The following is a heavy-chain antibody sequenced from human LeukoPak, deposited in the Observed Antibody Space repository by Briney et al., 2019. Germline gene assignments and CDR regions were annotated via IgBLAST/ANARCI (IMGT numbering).Heavy chain of an antibody. J-gene: IGHJ4*02. CDR1: GYTLTGYY. CDR3: ARSAGLSHFDY. V-gene: IGHV1-2*02. D-gene: IGHD6-13*01. Sequence: ASVKVSCKASGYTLTGYYVHWVRQAPGQGLEWMGWINPKNGGTNYAQKFQDRVTMTRDTSISAAYMVLSRLRSDDTAVYYCARSAGLSHFDYWGQGTLVTVSS. CDR2: INPKNGGT.